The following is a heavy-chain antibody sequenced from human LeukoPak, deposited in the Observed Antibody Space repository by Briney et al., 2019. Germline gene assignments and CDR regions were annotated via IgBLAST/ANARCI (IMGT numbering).Heavy chain of an antibody. Sequence: KLGESLKISCQASGYSLTKYWIGWVRQMPGKGLEWMAIIYPGDSDTKYSPSFQGQVTISADKSISTAYLQWSSLKASDTAMYYCAGQDIVVVATTTRAFDIWGQGTMVTVSS. CDR3: AGQDIVVVATTTRAFDI. V-gene: IGHV5-51*01. CDR2: IYPGDSDT. CDR1: GYSLTKYW. J-gene: IGHJ3*02. D-gene: IGHD2-15*01.